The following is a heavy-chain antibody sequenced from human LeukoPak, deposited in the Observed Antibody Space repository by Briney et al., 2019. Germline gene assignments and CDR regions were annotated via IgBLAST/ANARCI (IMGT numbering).Heavy chain of an antibody. V-gene: IGHV1-2*02. CDR1: GYTFTGYY. CDR2: INPNSGGT. Sequence: ASVKVSCKASGYTFTGYYMHWVRQAPGQGLEWMGWINPNSGGTNYAQKFQGRVTMTRDTSISTAYMELSRLRSDDTAVYYCARAKRNSGYDYYYYYYMDVWGKGTTVTISS. J-gene: IGHJ6*03. CDR3: ARAKRNSGYDYYYYYYMDV. D-gene: IGHD5-12*01.